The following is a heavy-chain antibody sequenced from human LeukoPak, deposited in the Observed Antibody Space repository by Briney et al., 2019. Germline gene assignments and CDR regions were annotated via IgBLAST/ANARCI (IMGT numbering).Heavy chain of an antibody. Sequence: GPVKVSCKASGYTFTSYDINWVRQATGQGLEWMGWMNPNSGNTGYAQKFQGRVTITRNTSISTAYMELSSLRSEDTAVYYCARGRPRGRYCSSTSCPADFDYWGQGTLVTVSS. CDR1: GYTFTSYD. J-gene: IGHJ4*02. V-gene: IGHV1-8*03. CDR3: ARGRPRGRYCSSTSCPADFDY. D-gene: IGHD2-2*01. CDR2: MNPNSGNT.